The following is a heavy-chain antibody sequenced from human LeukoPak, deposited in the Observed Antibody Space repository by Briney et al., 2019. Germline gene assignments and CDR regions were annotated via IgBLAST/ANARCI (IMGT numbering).Heavy chain of an antibody. CDR3: ARGGGESSSSQDYDY. J-gene: IGHJ4*02. V-gene: IGHV4-59*01. CDR2: IYYSGNT. CDR1: AGSISNYY. Sequence: SETLSLTCTVSAGSISNYYWNWIRQSPGKGLEWIGYIYYSGNTNYKPSLKSRVTISIDTSKNEFSLRLSSVTAADTAVYYCARGGGESSSSQDYDYWGQGTLVTVSS. D-gene: IGHD6-6*01.